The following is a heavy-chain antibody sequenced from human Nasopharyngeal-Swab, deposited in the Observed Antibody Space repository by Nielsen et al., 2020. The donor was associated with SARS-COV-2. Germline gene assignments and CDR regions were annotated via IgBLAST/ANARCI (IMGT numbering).Heavy chain of an antibody. Sequence: GGSLRLSRAASGFTVSSSYMSWVRQAPGKGLEWVSTIHSDGNTYFADSVRGRFSSYRDNYRNTLSLQMNSLRAEDTAVYYCASRGAANDPSTRDLPYSRRTFDLWGRGTLVTVSS. V-gene: IGHV3-53*01. CDR3: ASRGAANDPSTRDLPYSRRTFDL. CDR2: IHSDGNT. J-gene: IGHJ2*01. D-gene: IGHD4-11*01. CDR1: GFTVSSSY.